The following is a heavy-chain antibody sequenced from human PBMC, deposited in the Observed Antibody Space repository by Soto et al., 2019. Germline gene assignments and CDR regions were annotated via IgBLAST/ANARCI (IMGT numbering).Heavy chain of an antibody. CDR3: ATWHEREHAYDV. CDR2: LYDVDGS. Sequence: PGGSLRLSCAAFGLTISGKKYVAWVRQAPGKGLEWVSALYDVDGSFYADSVKGRFTTSSDGSKTTVYLQMNDLRPDDTAVYYCATWHEREHAYDVWGQGTTVTVSS. D-gene: IGHD1-1*01. V-gene: IGHV3-53*01. J-gene: IGHJ3*01. CDR1: GLTISGKKY.